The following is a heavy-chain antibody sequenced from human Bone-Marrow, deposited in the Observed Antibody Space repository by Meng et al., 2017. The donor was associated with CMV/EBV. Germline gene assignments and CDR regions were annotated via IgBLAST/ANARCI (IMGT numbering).Heavy chain of an antibody. CDR2: ISSSSSTI. CDR3: ALSGSYPHNYYYYGMDV. Sequence: GESLKISCAASGFTFSSYSMNWVRQAPGKGLEWFSYISSSSSTIYYADSVKGRFTISRDNARNSLSLQMNSLRAEDTAVYYCALSGSYPHNYYYYGMDVWGQGTTVTVSS. CDR1: GFTFSSYS. V-gene: IGHV3-48*04. D-gene: IGHD1-26*01. J-gene: IGHJ6*02.